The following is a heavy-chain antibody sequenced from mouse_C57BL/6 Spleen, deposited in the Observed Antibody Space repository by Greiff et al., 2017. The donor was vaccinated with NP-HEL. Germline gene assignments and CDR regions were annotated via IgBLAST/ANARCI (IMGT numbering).Heavy chain of an antibody. CDR3: AREEASGTFYYAMDY. D-gene: IGHD3-3*01. CDR2: INPYNGGT. Sequence: VQLQQSGPVLVKPGASVKMSCKASGYTFTDYYMNWVKQSHGKSLEWIGVINPYNGGTSYNQKFKGKATLTVDKSSSTAYMELNSLTSEDSAVYYCAREEASGTFYYAMDYWGQGTSVTVSS. J-gene: IGHJ4*01. V-gene: IGHV1-19*01. CDR1: GYTFTDYY.